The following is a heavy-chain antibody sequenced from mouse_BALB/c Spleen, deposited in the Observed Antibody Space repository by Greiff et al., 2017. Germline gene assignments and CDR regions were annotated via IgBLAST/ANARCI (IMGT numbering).Heavy chain of an antibody. CDR3: ARGTTVVATWYFDV. CDR1: GFTFSSYA. Sequence: EVQLVESGGGLVQPGGSRKLSCAASGFTFSSYAMSWVRQTPEKRLEWVASISSGGSTYYPDSVKGRFTISRDNARNILYLQMSSLRSEDTAMYYCARGTTVVATWYFDVWGAGTTVTVSS. V-gene: IGHV5-6-5*01. D-gene: IGHD1-1*01. J-gene: IGHJ1*01. CDR2: ISSGGST.